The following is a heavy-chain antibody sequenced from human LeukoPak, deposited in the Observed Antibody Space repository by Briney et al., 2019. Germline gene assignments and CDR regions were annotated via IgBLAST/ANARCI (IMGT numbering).Heavy chain of an antibody. Sequence: PGRSLRLSCAASGFTFSSYGMHWVRQAPDKGLEWVAVIWYDGSNKYYADSVKGRFTISRDNSKNTLYLQMNSLRAEDTAVYYCAKGQSEENPDDAFDIWGQGTMVTASS. J-gene: IGHJ3*02. D-gene: IGHD5-24*01. V-gene: IGHV3-33*06. CDR2: IWYDGSNK. CDR1: GFTFSSYG. CDR3: AKGQSEENPDDAFDI.